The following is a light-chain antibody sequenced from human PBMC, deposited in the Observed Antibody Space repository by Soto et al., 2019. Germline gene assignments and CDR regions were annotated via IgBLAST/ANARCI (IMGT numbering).Light chain of an antibody. J-gene: IGKJ3*01. CDR1: QSVSSKY. CDR3: KNYGSSLFL. V-gene: IGKV3-20*01. CDR2: GTS. Sequence: EIVLTQSPGTLSLSPGERATLSCRASQSVSSKYLAWYQQKPGQAPRVLIYGTSIRASGVPERFSGGGSGTDSPLTITRRELKVFEVYYCKNYGSSLFLFGPGTKVDFK.